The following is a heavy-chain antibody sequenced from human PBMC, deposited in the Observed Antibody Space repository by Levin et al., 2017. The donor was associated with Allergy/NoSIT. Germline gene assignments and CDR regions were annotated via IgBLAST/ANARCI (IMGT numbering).Heavy chain of an antibody. CDR1: GYIFNEYW. Sequence: ASVKVSCKASGYIFNEYWMHWVRQVPGQGLEWMGRINPNNGATNYAQKFQGRVTMTTGKSISTVYMELSRLRSDDTAVYYCARDRIAFWTPLRYYYMDVWGKGTTVTVS. D-gene: IGHD3/OR15-3a*01. CDR2: INPNNGAT. V-gene: IGHV1-2*06. J-gene: IGHJ6*03. CDR3: ARDRIAFWTPLRYYYMDV.